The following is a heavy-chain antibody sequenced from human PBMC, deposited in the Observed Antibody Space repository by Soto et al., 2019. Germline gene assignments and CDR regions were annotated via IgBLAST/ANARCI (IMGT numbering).Heavy chain of an antibody. CDR3: ARDPRRTRGWHFDL. J-gene: IGHJ2*01. V-gene: IGHV4-31*03. CDR1: GGSISTSAYY. Sequence: QVQLRESGPGLVRPSQTLSLTCTVSGGSISTSAYYWSWIRQHPVRGLEWIGYVYFSGDTFYNPSLESRVVISVDTSENRFSLKLTSVTAADTAVYYCARDPRRTRGWHFDLWGRGTLVTVSS. D-gene: IGHD3-10*01. CDR2: VYFSGDT.